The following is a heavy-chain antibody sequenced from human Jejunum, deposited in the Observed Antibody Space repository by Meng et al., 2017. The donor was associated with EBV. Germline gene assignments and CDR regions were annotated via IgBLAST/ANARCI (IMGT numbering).Heavy chain of an antibody. CDR1: GDCVSSNSAA. J-gene: IGHJ4*02. D-gene: IGHD1-1*01. CDR3: TRESTTGCVDY. V-gene: IGHV6-1*01. CDR2: TFYTSMWYH. Sequence: QVPLQPPGPGLGKPSQTRALTCAIPGDCVSSNSAAWNWIRQSPSRGLEWLGRTFYTSMWYHHYSPSVESRIPINADTSKNQFSLQLNSVTPEDTAVYYCTRESTTGCVDYWGQGTPVTVSS.